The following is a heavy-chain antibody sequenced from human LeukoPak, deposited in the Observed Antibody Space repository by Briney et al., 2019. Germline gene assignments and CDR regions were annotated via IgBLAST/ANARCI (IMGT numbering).Heavy chain of an antibody. CDR3: AKHSSSIAARPVDY. J-gene: IGHJ4*02. CDR1: GFTFSSYA. CDR2: ISGSGGST. V-gene: IGHV3-23*01. D-gene: IGHD6-6*01. Sequence: GGSLRLSCAASGFTFSSYAMSWVRQAPGKGLEWVSAISGSGGSTYYADSVKGRFTITRDNSKNTLYLQMNSLRAEDTAVYYCAKHSSSIAARPVDYWGQGTLVTVSS.